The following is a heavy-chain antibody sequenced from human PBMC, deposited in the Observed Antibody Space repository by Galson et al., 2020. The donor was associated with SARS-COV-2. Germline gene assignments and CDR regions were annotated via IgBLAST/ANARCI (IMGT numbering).Heavy chain of an antibody. CDR2: INPNSGGT. J-gene: IGHJ6*02. CDR3: ARDYPYESSGWYPHLLEYYYYYGMDV. CDR1: GYTFTGYY. D-gene: IGHD6-19*01. Sequence: ASVKVSCKASGYTFTGYYMHWVRQAPGQGLEWMGWINPNSGGTNYAQKFQGRVTMTRDTSISTAYMELSSLRSDDTAVYYCARDYPYESSGWYPHLLEYYYYYGMDVWGQGTTVTVSS. V-gene: IGHV1-2*02.